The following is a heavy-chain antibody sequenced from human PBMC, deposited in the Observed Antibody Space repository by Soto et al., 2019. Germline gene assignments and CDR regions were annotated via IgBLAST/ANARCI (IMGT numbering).Heavy chain of an antibody. CDR2: IVGSGSST. J-gene: IGHJ4*01. CDR3: TATVVTGYYFDY. V-gene: IGHV3-23*01. Sequence: GSLRLSCAASGFTFSNYAMSWVRQAPGKGLEWVSAIVGSGSSTYYADSVKGRFTISRDNSKNTLYVQMNSLRAEDTAIYHCTATVVTGYYFDYWGHGTQVTVSS. D-gene: IGHD7-27*01. CDR1: GFTFSNYA.